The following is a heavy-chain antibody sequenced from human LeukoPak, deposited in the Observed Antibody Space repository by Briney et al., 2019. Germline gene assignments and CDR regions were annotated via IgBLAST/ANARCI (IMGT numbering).Heavy chain of an antibody. CDR1: GFTFSSYW. CDR3: ARGWYSSLPRDAFDI. Sequence: GGSLRLSCAASGFTFSSYWMSWVRQAPGKGLEWVANIKQDGSEKYYVDSVKGRFTISRDNAKNSLYLQMNSLRAEDTAVYYCARGWYSSLPRDAFDIWGQGTMVTVSS. V-gene: IGHV3-7*01. J-gene: IGHJ3*02. CDR2: IKQDGSEK. D-gene: IGHD6-13*01.